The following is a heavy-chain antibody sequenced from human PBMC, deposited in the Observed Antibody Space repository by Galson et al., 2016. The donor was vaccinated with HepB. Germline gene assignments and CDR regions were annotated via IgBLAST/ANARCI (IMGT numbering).Heavy chain of an antibody. D-gene: IGHD1-1*01. V-gene: IGHV3-72*01. CDR3: AKPTNSDAFHI. CDR2: IRDKANHYTT. CDR1: GLTFSDHY. Sequence: SLRLSCAASGLTFSDHYLDCVRQAPGKGLEWVGRIRDKANHYTTDSASSVEGSFSVTTNESKNSRYLQMNSLETGDTAVYYCAKPTNSDAFHIWGQGTMVTVSS. J-gene: IGHJ3*02.